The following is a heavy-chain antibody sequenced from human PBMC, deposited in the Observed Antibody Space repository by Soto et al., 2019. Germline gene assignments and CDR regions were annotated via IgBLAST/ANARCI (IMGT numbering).Heavy chain of an antibody. CDR2: IYTSGST. V-gene: IGHV4-4*07. D-gene: IGHD6-6*01. J-gene: IGHJ5*02. CDR1: GGSISSYY. CDR3: ARDLDSSSFHWFDP. Sequence: SETLSLTCTVSGGSISSYYWSWIRQPAGKGLEWIGRIYTSGSTNYNPSLKSRVTMSVDTSKNQFSLKLSSVTAADTVVYYCARDLDSSSFHWFDPWGQGTLVTVS.